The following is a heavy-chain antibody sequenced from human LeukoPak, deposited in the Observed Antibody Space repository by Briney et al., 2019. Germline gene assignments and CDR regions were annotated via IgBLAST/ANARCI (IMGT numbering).Heavy chain of an antibody. V-gene: IGHV4-38-2*02. J-gene: IGHJ6*03. Sequence: SETLSLACTVSGYSISSGYYWGWIRQPPGKGLEWIGSIYHSGSTYYNPSLKSRVTISVDTSKNQFSLKLSSVTAADTAVYYCARGGGGLWFGDYYYMDVWGKGTTVTVSS. D-gene: IGHD3-10*01. CDR3: ARGGGGLWFGDYYYMDV. CDR1: GYSISSGYY. CDR2: IYHSGST.